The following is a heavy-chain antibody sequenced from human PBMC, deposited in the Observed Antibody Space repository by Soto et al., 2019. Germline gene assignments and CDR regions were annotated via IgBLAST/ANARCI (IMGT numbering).Heavy chain of an antibody. J-gene: IGHJ2*01. D-gene: IGHD6-19*01. Sequence: QVQLVQSGAEVKKPGSSVKVSCKASGGTFSSYAISWVRQAPGQGLEWMGGIIPIFGTANYAQKFQGRVTITAEEGKSTDDMELRSLTSEATAVYYCAGDGVAGIWYFARWGRGTLVTVSS. V-gene: IGHV1-69*12. CDR3: AGDGVAGIWYFAR. CDR2: IIPIFGTA. CDR1: GGTFSSYA.